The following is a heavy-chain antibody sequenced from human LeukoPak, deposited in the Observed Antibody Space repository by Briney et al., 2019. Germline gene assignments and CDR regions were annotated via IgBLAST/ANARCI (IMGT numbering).Heavy chain of an antibody. CDR2: IIPILGIA. CDR3: ARDPGWFDP. CDR1: GYTFTSYG. Sequence: ASVKVSCKASGYTFTSYGISWVRQAPGQGLEWMGRIIPILGIANYAQKFQGRVTITADKSTSTAYMELSSLRSEDTAVYYCARDPGWFDPWGQGTLVTVSS. J-gene: IGHJ5*02. V-gene: IGHV1-69*04.